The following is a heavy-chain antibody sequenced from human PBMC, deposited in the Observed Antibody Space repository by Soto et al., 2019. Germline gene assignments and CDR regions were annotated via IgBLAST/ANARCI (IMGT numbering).Heavy chain of an antibody. Sequence: QITLKESGPTLVKPTQTLTLTCTFSGFSLSSSGVGVRWIRQPPRKALEWLALIYWDDDKRYSPSLQSRLTITKDTPKKQVVRTLTNMGPVDTATYYCAHRHVIRGVSSFAYWGQRNLVTVST. CDR3: AHRHVIRGVSSFAY. CDR1: GFSLSSSGVG. V-gene: IGHV2-5*02. D-gene: IGHD3-10*01. J-gene: IGHJ4*02. CDR2: IYWDDDK.